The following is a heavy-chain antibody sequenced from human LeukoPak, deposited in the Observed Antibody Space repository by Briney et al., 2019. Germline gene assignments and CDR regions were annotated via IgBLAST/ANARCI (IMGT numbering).Heavy chain of an antibody. V-gene: IGHV4-34*01. CDR3: ARRAAAAGKSFDY. CDR1: GGSFSGYY. J-gene: IGHJ4*02. CDR2: INHSGST. Sequence: SETLSLTCAVYGGSFSGYYWSWIRQPPGKGLEWIGEINHSGSTNYNPSLKSRVTISVDTSKNQFSLKLCSVTAADTAVYYCARRAAAAGKSFDYWGQGTLVTVSS. D-gene: IGHD6-13*01.